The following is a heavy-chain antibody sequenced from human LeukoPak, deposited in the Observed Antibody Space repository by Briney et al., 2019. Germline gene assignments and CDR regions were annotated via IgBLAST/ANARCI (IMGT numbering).Heavy chain of an antibody. J-gene: IGHJ4*02. CDR3: ARGQAAAGQSQYYFDY. CDR1: GGSFSGYY. CDR2: ISHSGST. D-gene: IGHD6-13*01. Sequence: SDTQSLTCALYGGSFSGYYWSWIRHPPGKGLEWIGEISHSGSTNYNPYLKSRVTISVDTSKNQFSLKLSSVTAADTAVYYCARGQAAAGQSQYYFDYWGQGTLVTVSS. V-gene: IGHV4-34*01.